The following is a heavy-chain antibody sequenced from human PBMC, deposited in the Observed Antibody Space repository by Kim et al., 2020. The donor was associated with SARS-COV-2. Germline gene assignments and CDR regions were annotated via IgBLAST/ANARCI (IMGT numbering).Heavy chain of an antibody. V-gene: IGHV3-48*02. D-gene: IGHD1-26*01. CDR2: ISSSSSTI. CDR3: ARDRPKATQLPYYYGMDV. CDR1: GFTFSSYS. J-gene: IGHJ6*02. Sequence: GGSLRLSCAASGFTFSSYSMNWVRQAPGKGLEWVSYISSSSSTIYYADSVKGRFTISRDNAKNSLYLQMNSLRDEDTAVYYCARDRPKATQLPYYYGMDVWGQGTTVTVSS.